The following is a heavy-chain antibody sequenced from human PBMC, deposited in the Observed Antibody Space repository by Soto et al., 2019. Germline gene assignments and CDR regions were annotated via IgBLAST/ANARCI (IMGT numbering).Heavy chain of an antibody. J-gene: IGHJ6*03. V-gene: IGHV1-18*01. CDR2: INAYNGNT. CDR3: ARESGGATATLDYYYFYMDV. Sequence: APVKVSFKASGYTFTKYGISWVRQAPGQGLEWMGWINAYNGNTNYAQKVQGRVTVTRDTSISTVYMELSSLRSDDTALYYCARESGGATATLDYYYFYMDVWGKGTTVTVSS. CDR1: GYTFTKYG. D-gene: IGHD5-12*01.